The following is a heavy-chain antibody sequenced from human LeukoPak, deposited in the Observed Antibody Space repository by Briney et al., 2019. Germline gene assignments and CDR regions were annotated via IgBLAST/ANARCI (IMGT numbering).Heavy chain of an antibody. J-gene: IGHJ4*02. CDR2: IYYSGST. Sequence: SETLSLTCTVSGGSISSSSYYWGWIRQPPGKGLEWIGSIYYSGSTDYNPSLKGRVTISVDTSKNQFSLKLSSVTAADTAVYYCARGDSSGYHFDYWGQGTLVTVSS. D-gene: IGHD3-22*01. V-gene: IGHV4-39*07. CDR3: ARGDSSGYHFDY. CDR1: GGSISSSSYY.